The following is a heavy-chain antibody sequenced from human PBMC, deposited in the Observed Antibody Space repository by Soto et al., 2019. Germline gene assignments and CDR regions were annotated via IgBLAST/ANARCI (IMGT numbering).Heavy chain of an antibody. D-gene: IGHD3-10*01. CDR1: GGTFNNYA. CDR2: IIPAFGTP. V-gene: IGHV1-69*01. J-gene: IGHJ6*02. CDR3: ARDTQEITSVRGVIPYYIYHMDV. Sequence: QVQLAQSGAEVKKRGSSVKVSCRVSGGTFNNYAISWVRQAPGEGLEWMGGIIPAFGTPKYAQRFQDRVKISGDVNAGTTYMELTSLRSDDPAVYYCARDTQEITSVRGVIPYYIYHMDVWGPGTTVAVSS.